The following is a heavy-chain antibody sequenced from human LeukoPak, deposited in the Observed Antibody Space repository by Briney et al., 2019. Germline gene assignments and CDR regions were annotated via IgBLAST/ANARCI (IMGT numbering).Heavy chain of an antibody. J-gene: IGHJ4*02. CDR3: VRGGIQVSGIDEIDY. V-gene: IGHV3-13*01. CDR1: GFTFRSYD. Sequence: QPGGSLRLSCAASGFTFRSYDIPWFRQVTGKGLEWVPAVGISGDTYYAGSVKGRFTISRENAKNSLYLQMNSLTAGDTAVYYCVRGGIQVSGIDEIDYWGQGTLVTVSS. CDR2: VGISGDT. D-gene: IGHD6-19*01.